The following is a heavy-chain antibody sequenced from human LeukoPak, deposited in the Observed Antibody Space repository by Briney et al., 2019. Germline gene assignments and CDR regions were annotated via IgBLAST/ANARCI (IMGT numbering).Heavy chain of an antibody. J-gene: IGHJ6*03. CDR2: ISAYNGNT. V-gene: IGHV1-18*01. CDR1: GYTFTNYG. Sequence: ASVKVSCKASGYTFTNYGISWVRQAPGQGLEWMGWISAYNGNTNYAQKLQGRVTMTTDTSTSTAYMELRSLRSDDTAVYYCARDDFWSGYAGSHYMDVWGKGTTVTVSS. CDR3: ARDDFWSGYAGSHYMDV. D-gene: IGHD3-3*01.